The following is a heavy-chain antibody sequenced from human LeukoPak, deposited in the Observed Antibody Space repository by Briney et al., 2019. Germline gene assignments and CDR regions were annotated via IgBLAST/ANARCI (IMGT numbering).Heavy chain of an antibody. Sequence: PGGSLRLSCAASGFTFSHYSINWVRQAPGKGLEWVSYISSSSSTIYYADSVKGRFTISRDNAKNSLYLQMNSLRAEDTAVYYCARGLYGSGKYYFDYWSQGTLVTVSS. J-gene: IGHJ4*02. V-gene: IGHV3-48*01. CDR3: ARGLYGSGKYYFDY. D-gene: IGHD3-10*01. CDR1: GFTFSHYS. CDR2: ISSSSSTI.